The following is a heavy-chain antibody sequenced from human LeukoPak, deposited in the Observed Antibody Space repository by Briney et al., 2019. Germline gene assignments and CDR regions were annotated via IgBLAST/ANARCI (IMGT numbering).Heavy chain of an antibody. D-gene: IGHD5-24*01. CDR1: GFTFDDYA. CDR2: ISWNSGSI. V-gene: IGHV3-9*01. J-gene: IGHJ4*02. Sequence: GGSLRLSCAASGFTFDDYAMHWVRHAPGKGLEWVSGISWNSGSIGYADSVKGRFTISRDNAKNSLYLQMNSLRAEDTAVYYCARSGTSFDYWGQGTLVTVSS. CDR3: ARSGTSFDY.